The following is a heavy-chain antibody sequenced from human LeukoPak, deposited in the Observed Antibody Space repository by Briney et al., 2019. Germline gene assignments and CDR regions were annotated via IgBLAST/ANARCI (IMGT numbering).Heavy chain of an antibody. CDR3: ARLSTGYDFWSGSPRGHFDY. V-gene: IGHV3-21*01. J-gene: IGHJ4*02. CDR1: GFTFSDYG. Sequence: TGGSLRLSCAASGFTFSDYGMTWVRQAPGKGLEWVSSISSGSSYIYYADSVKGRFTISRDNAKKSLYLQMNSLRAEDTAVYYCARLSTGYDFWSGSPRGHFDYWGQGTLVTVSS. D-gene: IGHD3-3*01. CDR2: ISSGSSYI.